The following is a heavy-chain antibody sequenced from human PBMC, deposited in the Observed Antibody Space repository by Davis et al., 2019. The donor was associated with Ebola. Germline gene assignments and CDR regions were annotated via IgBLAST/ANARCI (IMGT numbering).Heavy chain of an antibody. D-gene: IGHD5-24*01. Sequence: SETLSLTCAVYGGSFSGYYWGWIRQPPGKGLEWIGSIYYSGSTYYNPSLKSRVTISIDTSRNQFSLRLTSVTAADTGVYYCARGRDAYKTGLDWGQGTLVTVAS. CDR2: IYYSGST. V-gene: IGHV4-34*01. CDR1: GGSFSGYY. J-gene: IGHJ4*02. CDR3: ARGRDAYKTGLD.